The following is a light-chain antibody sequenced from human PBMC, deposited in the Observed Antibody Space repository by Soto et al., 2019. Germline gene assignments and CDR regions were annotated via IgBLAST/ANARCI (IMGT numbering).Light chain of an antibody. Sequence: DVQMTQSPSTLSGSVGDRVTITCRASQSISSWLAWYQHKPGKAPKLLIYDASNLDSGVPSRFSGSGSGTEFSLTISNLQPDDCATYYCQQYENYWTFGQGTKVAIK. CDR2: DAS. CDR3: QQYENYWT. CDR1: QSISSW. J-gene: IGKJ1*01. V-gene: IGKV1-5*01.